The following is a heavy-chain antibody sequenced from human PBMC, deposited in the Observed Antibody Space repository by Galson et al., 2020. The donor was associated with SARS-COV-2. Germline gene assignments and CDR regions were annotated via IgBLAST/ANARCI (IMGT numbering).Heavy chain of an antibody. CDR1: GDSINNGSYY. V-gene: IGHV4-61*02. D-gene: IGHD6-19*01. CDR2: VYTSGST. J-gene: IGHJ6*02. CDR3: AREGGSVAATPGGMDV. Sequence: SETLSPTCTVSGDSINNGSYYWNWIRQPAGKRLEWVGRVYTSGSTNYNPSLKSRATISLDTSKNQFSLKLRSVTAADTAVYFCAREGGSVAATPGGMDVWGQGTTVTVSS.